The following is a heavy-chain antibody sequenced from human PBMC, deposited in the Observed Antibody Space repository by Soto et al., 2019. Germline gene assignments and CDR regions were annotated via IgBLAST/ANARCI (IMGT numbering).Heavy chain of an antibody. D-gene: IGHD4-17*01. CDR3: AKGNDYGDRYYFDY. V-gene: IGHV3-30*18. CDR2: ISYDGSNK. Sequence: GGSLRLSCAASGFTFSSYGMHWVRQAPGKGLEWVAVISYDGSNKYYADSVKGRFTISRDNSKNTLYLQMNSLRAEDTAVYYCAKGNDYGDRYYFDYWGQGTLVTVSS. J-gene: IGHJ4*02. CDR1: GFTFSSYG.